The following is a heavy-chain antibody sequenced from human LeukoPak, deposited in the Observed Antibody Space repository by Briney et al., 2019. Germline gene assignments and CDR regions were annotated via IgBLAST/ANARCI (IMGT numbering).Heavy chain of an antibody. Sequence: GGSLRLSCSASGYIFRDYYMSWIRQATGKGLEWVSYISSSRSAIYYGDSGKGRFTVSRDNAKNSLHLQMNSLRAENTAVYYCARDRRVGDGYNSADYWGQGTLVTVSS. CDR1: GYIFRDYY. V-gene: IGHV3-11*04. J-gene: IGHJ4*02. CDR3: ARDRRVGDGYNSADY. D-gene: IGHD5-24*01. CDR2: ISSSRSAI.